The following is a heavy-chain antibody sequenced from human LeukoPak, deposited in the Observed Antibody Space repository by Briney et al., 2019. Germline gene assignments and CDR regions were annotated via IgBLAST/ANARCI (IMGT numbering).Heavy chain of an antibody. CDR1: GGSFSGYY. Sequence: SETLSLTCAVYGGSFSGYYWSWIRQPPGKGLEWIGEINHSGSTNYNPSLKSRVTISVDTSKNQFSLKLSSVTAADTAVYYCTRGRAEGLPGFLDYWGQGTLVTVSS. CDR2: INHSGST. CDR3: TRGRAEGLPGFLDY. J-gene: IGHJ4*02. D-gene: IGHD3-9*01. V-gene: IGHV4-34*01.